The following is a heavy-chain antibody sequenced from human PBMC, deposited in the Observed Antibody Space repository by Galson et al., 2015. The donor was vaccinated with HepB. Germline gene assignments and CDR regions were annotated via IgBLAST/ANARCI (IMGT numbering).Heavy chain of an antibody. J-gene: IGHJ4*02. CDR1: GFTFSSYS. CDR2: ISSSSSTI. V-gene: IGHV3-48*02. D-gene: IGHD3-16*01. CDR3: ARNPGGMDRQKITRFDY. Sequence: SLRLSCAASGFTFSSYSMNWVRQAPGKGLEWVSYISSSSSTIYYADSVKGRFTISRDNAKNSLYLQMNSLRDEDTAVYYCARNPGGMDRQKITRFDYWGQGTLVTVSS.